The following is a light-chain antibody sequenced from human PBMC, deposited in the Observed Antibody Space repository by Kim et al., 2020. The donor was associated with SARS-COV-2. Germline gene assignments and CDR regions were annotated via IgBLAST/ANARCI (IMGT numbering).Light chain of an antibody. J-gene: IGLJ1*01. V-gene: IGLV3-19*01. CDR2: GKN. CDR1: SLRNYY. CDR3: NSRDSSGNRYV. Sequence: SSELTQDPAVSVALGQTIRITCQGDSLRNYYPSWYQQKPGKAPVLVIYGKNNRPSGIPDRFSGSISGTPASLTITGAQAEDEADYYCNSRDSSGNRYVFGTGTKVTVL.